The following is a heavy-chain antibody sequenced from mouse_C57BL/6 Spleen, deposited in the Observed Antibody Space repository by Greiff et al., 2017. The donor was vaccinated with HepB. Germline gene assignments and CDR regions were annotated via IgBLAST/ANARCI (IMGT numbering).Heavy chain of an antibody. CDR2: FYPGSGSI. CDR1: GYTFTEYT. CDR3: ARHEEWDYGFDY. J-gene: IGHJ2*01. Sequence: QVQLQQSGAELVKPGASVKLSCKASGYTFTEYTIHWVKQRTGQGLEWIGWFYPGSGSIKYNEKFKDKATLTADKSSSKVYMELSRLASEDSAVYFCARHEEWDYGFDYWGQGTTLTVSS. D-gene: IGHD2-4*01. V-gene: IGHV1-62-2*01.